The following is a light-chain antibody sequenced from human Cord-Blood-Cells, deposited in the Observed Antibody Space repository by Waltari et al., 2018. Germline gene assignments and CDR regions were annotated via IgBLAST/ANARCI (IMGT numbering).Light chain of an antibody. Sequence: DIQMTQSPSSLSASVGDRVTITCQASQDISNYLNWYQQKPGKAPKRLIYDASNLETGVPSSFSGSGSGTDFTFTISSLQPEDIATYYCQQYDNLPFTFGPGTKVDIK. CDR3: QQYDNLPFT. CDR1: QDISNY. J-gene: IGKJ3*01. V-gene: IGKV1-33*01. CDR2: DAS.